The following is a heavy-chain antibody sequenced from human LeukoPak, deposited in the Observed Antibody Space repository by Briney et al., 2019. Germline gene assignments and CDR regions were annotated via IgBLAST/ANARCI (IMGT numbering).Heavy chain of an antibody. V-gene: IGHV1-2*02. CDR3: AREFWYGSGSHYPGFDY. CDR2: INPNSGGT. D-gene: IGHD6-19*01. Sequence: ASVKVSCKSSGYTFTCYYIHWVRQAPGQGLEWMGWINPNSGGTNYAQKFQGRVTMTRDTSISTAYMELSRLRSDDTAVYFCAREFWYGSGSHYPGFDYWGQGTLVTVSS. CDR1: GYTFTCYY. J-gene: IGHJ4*02.